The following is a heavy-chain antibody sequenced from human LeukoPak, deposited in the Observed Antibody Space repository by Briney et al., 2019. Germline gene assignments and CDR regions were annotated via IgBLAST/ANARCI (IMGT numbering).Heavy chain of an antibody. CDR1: GYTFTSYD. Sequence: ASVKVSCKASGYTFTSYDINWVRQAPGQGLEWMGWMNPNSGNTGYAQKFQGRVTMTRNTSISTAYMELSSLRSEDTAVYYCARGRTVRNWFERWGQGTLVTVSS. V-gene: IGHV1-8*01. J-gene: IGHJ5*02. D-gene: IGHD4-11*01. CDR3: ARGRTVRNWFER. CDR2: MNPNSGNT.